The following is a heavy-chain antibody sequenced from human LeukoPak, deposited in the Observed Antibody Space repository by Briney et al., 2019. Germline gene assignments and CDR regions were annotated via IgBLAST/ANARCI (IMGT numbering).Heavy chain of an antibody. J-gene: IGHJ6*04. CDR3: TTARQLERRCPSPCDYYYYYGMDV. V-gene: IGHV3-74*01. Sequence: GGSLRLSCAASGFTFSSYWMHWVRQAPGKGLVWVSRINSDGSSTSYADSVKGRFTISRDNAKNTLYLQMNSLKTEDTAVYYCTTARQLERRCPSPCDYYYYYGMDVWGKGPTVTVSS. CDR1: GFTFSSYW. CDR2: INSDGSST. D-gene: IGHD1-1*01.